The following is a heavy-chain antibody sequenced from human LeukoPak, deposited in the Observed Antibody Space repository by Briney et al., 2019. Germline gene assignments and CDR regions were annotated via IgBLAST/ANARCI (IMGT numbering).Heavy chain of an antibody. Sequence: SQTLSLTCTVSGGSISSGCNYWSWHRQHPGKGLEWIMNIYYSGSTYYNPFLKSRVTTTVATSKNQFFLKLSSGTAAATAVYCCARAVRWLQQPTFDYWGQGTLVTVSS. CDR3: ARAVRWLQQPTFDY. V-gene: IGHV4-31*03. CDR2: IYYSGST. CDR1: GGSISSGCNY. D-gene: IGHD5-24*01. J-gene: IGHJ4*02.